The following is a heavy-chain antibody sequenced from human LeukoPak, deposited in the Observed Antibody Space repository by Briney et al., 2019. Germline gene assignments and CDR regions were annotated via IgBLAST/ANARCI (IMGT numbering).Heavy chain of an antibody. CDR3: ARDGNSSGWYALYYMDV. Sequence: PSETLSLTCTDSGGSISSGSYYWSWIRQPAGKGLEWIGRIYTSGSTNYNPSLKSRVTISVDTSKNQFSLKLSSVTAADTAVYYCARDGNSSGWYALYYMDVWGKGTTVTVSS. J-gene: IGHJ6*03. CDR1: GGSISSGSYY. D-gene: IGHD6-19*01. CDR2: IYTSGST. V-gene: IGHV4-61*02.